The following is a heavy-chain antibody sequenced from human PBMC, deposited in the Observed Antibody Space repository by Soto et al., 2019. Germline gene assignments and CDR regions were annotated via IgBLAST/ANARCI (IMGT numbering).Heavy chain of an antibody. CDR2: IYYSGST. Sequence: PSETLSLTCSVSGGSISSGDYYWSWIRQPPGKGLEWIGYIYYSGSTNYNPSLKSRVTISVDTSKNQFSLKLSSVTAADTAVHYCARFGPYGDTYYDILTGYYSYGMDVWGQGTTVTVSS. D-gene: IGHD3-9*01. J-gene: IGHJ6*02. CDR1: GGSISSGDYY. V-gene: IGHV4-30-4*01. CDR3: ARFGPYGDTYYDILTGYYSYGMDV.